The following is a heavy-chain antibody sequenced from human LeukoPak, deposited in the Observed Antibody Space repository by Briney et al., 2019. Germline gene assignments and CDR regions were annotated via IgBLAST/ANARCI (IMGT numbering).Heavy chain of an antibody. CDR1: GFTVSSNY. Sequence: PGGSLRLSCAASGFTVSSNYISWVRQAPGKGLEWVSVIYSAGTTYYADSVKGRFTISRDNSKNTLYLQMNSLRVEDTAVYYCASQSTPVLPFDIWGQGTMVTVS. CDR3: ASQSTPVLPFDI. CDR2: IYSAGTT. V-gene: IGHV3-66*04. J-gene: IGHJ3*02.